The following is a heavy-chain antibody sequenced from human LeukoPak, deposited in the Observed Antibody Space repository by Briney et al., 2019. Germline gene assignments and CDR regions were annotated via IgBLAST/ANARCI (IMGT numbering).Heavy chain of an antibody. CDR3: ARGGSGYQYNWFDP. V-gene: IGHV4-39*06. D-gene: IGHD3-22*01. J-gene: IGHJ5*02. CDR2: IHYGGTT. Sequence: PSETLSLTCTVSGDSITSNGYYWGWIRQAPGKGLEWIASIHYGGTTYYNPSLKSRVTISVGTSKNQFPLKLSSVTAADTAVYYCARGGSGYQYNWFDPWGQGTLVTVSS. CDR1: GDSITSNGYY.